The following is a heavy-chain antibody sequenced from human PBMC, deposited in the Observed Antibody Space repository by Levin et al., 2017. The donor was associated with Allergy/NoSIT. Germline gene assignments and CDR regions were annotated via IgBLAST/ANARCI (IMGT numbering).Heavy chain of an antibody. Sequence: SETLSLTCTVSGGSISSSSYYWGWIRQPPGKGLEWIGSIYYSGSTYYNPSLKSRVTISVDTPKNQFSLKLSSVTAADTAVYYCANGSPYYFDYWGQGTLVTVSS. CDR2: IYYSGST. J-gene: IGHJ4*02. CDR3: ANGSPYYFDY. V-gene: IGHV4-39*01. CDR1: GGSISSSSYY.